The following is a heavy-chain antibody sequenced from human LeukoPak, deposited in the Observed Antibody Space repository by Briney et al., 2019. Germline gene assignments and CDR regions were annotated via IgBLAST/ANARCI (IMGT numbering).Heavy chain of an antibody. V-gene: IGHV3-30-3*01. CDR3: ARDPQGLYSSGWVDY. CDR1: GFTFSSYA. D-gene: IGHD6-19*01. Sequence: QSGGSLRLSCAASGFTFSSYAMHWVRQVPGKGLEWVAVISYDGSNKYYADSVKGRFTISRDNSKNTLYLQMNSLRAEDTAVYYCARDPQGLYSSGWVDYWGQGTLVTVSS. J-gene: IGHJ4*02. CDR2: ISYDGSNK.